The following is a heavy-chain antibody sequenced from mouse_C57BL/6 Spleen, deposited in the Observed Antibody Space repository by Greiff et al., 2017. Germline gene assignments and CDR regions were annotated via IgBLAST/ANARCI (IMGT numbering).Heavy chain of an antibody. Sequence: VQLKESGPGLVKPSQSLSLTCSVTGYSITSGYYWNWIRQFPGNKLEWMGYISYDGSNNYNPSLKNRISITRDTSKNQFFLKLNSVTTEDTATYYCARRENYYAMDYWGQGTSVTVSS. V-gene: IGHV3-6*01. CDR3: ARRENYYAMDY. CDR1: GYSITSGYY. CDR2: ISYDGSN. J-gene: IGHJ4*01.